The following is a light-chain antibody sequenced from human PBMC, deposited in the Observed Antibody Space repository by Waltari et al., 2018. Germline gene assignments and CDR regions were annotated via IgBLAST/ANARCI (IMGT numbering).Light chain of an antibody. J-gene: IGKJ3*01. CDR3: QQYGGSPPFT. Sequence: EIVLPQSPGTMSLSPGDRATLSCRASQSVSSSYLAWYQQKPGQAPRLLMYGVSYRAAGIPDRFSGSGSGTDFTLTISRLEPEDFAVYYCQQYGGSPPFTFGPGTKVDI. CDR1: QSVSSSY. V-gene: IGKV3-20*01. CDR2: GVS.